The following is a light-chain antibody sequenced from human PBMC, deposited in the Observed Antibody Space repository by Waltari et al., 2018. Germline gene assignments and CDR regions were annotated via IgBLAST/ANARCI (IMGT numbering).Light chain of an antibody. CDR3: QQRSNWPPGLT. Sequence: EIVLTQSPATLSLSPGERATLSCRASQSVSSYLAWYQLKPGQAPRLLIYAASNMATGIPARFSGSGSGTDFTLTISSLEPEDFAVYYCQQRSNWPPGLTFGGGTKVEIK. CDR2: AAS. CDR1: QSVSSY. V-gene: IGKV3-11*01. J-gene: IGKJ4*01.